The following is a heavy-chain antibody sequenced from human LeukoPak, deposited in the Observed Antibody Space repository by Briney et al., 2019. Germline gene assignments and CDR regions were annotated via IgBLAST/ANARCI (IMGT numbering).Heavy chain of an antibody. D-gene: IGHD1-26*01. Sequence: GGSLRLSCAASGFTVSSNYMSWVRQAPGKGLEWVSVIYSGGSTYYADSVKGRFTISRDNSKNTLYLQMNSLRAEDTAVYYCARDLAGSYGYYWGQGTLVTVSS. CDR3: ARDLAGSYGYY. CDR2: IYSGGST. J-gene: IGHJ4*02. V-gene: IGHV3-66*01. CDR1: GFTVSSNY.